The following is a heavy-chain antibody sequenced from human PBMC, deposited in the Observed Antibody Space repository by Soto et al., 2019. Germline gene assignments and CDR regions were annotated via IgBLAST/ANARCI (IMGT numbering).Heavy chain of an antibody. CDR2: ISGSGGST. D-gene: IGHD3-10*01. CDR1: GFTFSSYA. V-gene: IGHV3-23*01. Sequence: EVQLLESGGGLVQPGGSLRLSCAASGFTFSSYAMSWVRQAPGKGLEWVSAISGSGGSTYYADSVKGRFTISRDNSKNTLYLQMNSLRAEDTAVSYCAKDHLDGSGSYYYWGQGTLVTVSS. CDR3: AKDHLDGSGSYYY. J-gene: IGHJ4*02.